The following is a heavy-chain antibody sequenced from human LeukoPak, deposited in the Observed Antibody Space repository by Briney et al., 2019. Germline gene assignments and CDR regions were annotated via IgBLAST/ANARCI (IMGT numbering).Heavy chain of an antibody. Sequence: PSETLSLTCTVSGGSISSSSYYWGWIRQPPGKGLEWIGSIYYSGSTYYNPSLKSRVTISVDTSKNQFSLKLSSVTAADTAVYYCARDSAYGDYTPRAFNYWGQGTLVTVSS. J-gene: IGHJ4*02. CDR2: IYYSGST. CDR1: GGSISSSSYY. CDR3: ARDSAYGDYTPRAFNY. D-gene: IGHD4-17*01. V-gene: IGHV4-39*07.